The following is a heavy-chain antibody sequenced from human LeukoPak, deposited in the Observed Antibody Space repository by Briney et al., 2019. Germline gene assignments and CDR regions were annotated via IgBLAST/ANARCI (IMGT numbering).Heavy chain of an antibody. CDR3: ARGPGDFDY. CDR2: IYHSGST. J-gene: IGHJ4*02. CDR1: GYSISSGYY. V-gene: IGHV4-38-2*02. Sequence: PSETLSLTCTVSGYSISSGYYWGWIRQPPGKGLEWIGSIYHSGSTYYNPSLKSRVTISVDTSKNQFSLKLSSVTAADTAVYYCARGPGDFDYWGQGTLVTVSS.